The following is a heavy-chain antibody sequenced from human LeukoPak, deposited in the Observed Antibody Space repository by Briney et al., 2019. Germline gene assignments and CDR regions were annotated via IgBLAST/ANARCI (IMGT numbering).Heavy chain of an antibody. J-gene: IGHJ4*02. D-gene: IGHD3-10*01. CDR3: ARDVGWGMVRGVFDY. CDR1: GFTFSNAW. Sequence: GGSLRLSCAASGFTFSNAWMSWVRQAPGKGLEWVGRIKSKTDGWTTDYAAPVKGRFTISRDDSNNTVYLQMNSLKTEDTAVYYCARDVGWGMVRGVFDYWGQGTLVTVSS. CDR2: IKSKTDGWTT. V-gene: IGHV3-15*01.